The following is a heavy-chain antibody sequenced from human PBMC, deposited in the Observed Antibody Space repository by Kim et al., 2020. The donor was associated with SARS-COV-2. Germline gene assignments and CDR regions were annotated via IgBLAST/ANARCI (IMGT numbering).Heavy chain of an antibody. CDR1: GFTFSGSA. CDR2: IRSKANSYAT. D-gene: IGHD4-17*01. V-gene: IGHV3-73*01. J-gene: IGHJ6*02. Sequence: GGSLRLSCAASGFTFSGSAMHWVRQASGKGLEWVGRIRSKANSYATAYAASVKGRFTISRDDSKNTAYLQMNSLKTEDTAVYYCTRHDIPPYYGGKGLDYYYYGMDVWGQGTTVTVSS. CDR3: TRHDIPPYYGGKGLDYYYYGMDV.